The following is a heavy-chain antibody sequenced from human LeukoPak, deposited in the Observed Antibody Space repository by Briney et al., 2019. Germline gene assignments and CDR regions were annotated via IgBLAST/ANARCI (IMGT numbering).Heavy chain of an antibody. CDR2: ISYDGSNK. Sequence: GGSLRLSCAASGFTFSSYSMNWVRQAPGKGLEWVAVISYDGSNKYYADSVKGRFTISRDNSKNTLYLQMNSLRAEDTAVYYCARDGFDPWGQGTLVTVSS. CDR3: ARDGFDP. J-gene: IGHJ5*02. V-gene: IGHV3-30*03. CDR1: GFTFSSYS.